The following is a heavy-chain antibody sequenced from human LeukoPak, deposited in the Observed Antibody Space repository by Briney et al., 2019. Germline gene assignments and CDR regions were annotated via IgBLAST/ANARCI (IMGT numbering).Heavy chain of an antibody. CDR2: INPSGGST. D-gene: IGHD3-3*01. V-gene: IGHV1-46*01. CDR1: GYTFTSYY. CDR3: ARGSDYDFWSGYPRGDYFDY. J-gene: IGHJ4*02. Sequence: ASVTVSCKASGYTFTSYYMHWVRQAPGQGLEWMGVINPSGGSTSYARKFQGRVTITRDTSTSTVYMELSSLRSEDTAVYYCARGSDYDFWSGYPRGDYFDYWGQGTLVTVSS.